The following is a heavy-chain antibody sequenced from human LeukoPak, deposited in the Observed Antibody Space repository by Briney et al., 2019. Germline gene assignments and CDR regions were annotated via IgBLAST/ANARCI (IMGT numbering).Heavy chain of an antibody. CDR1: GGSISSSNW. D-gene: IGHD3-10*01. CDR2: IYHSGRT. V-gene: IGHV4-4*02. Sequence: SGTLSLTCAVSGGSISSSNWWTWVRQPPGKGLEWIGEIYHSGRTNYNPSLKSRVTVSVDTSKNQFSLKLTSVTAADTAVYYCVRGPYGSGISNWFDPWGQGTQVIVSS. J-gene: IGHJ5*02. CDR3: VRGPYGSGISNWFDP.